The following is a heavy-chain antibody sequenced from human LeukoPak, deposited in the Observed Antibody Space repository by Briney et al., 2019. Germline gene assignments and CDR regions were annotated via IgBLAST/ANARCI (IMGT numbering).Heavy chain of an antibody. V-gene: IGHV4-59*12. Sequence: SETLSLTCTVSGGSISSYYWSWIRQPPGKGLEWIGYIYYSGSTNYNPSLKSRVTISVDTSKNQFSLKLSSVTAADTAVYYCARRRIAVAGPFGNYFDYWGQGTLVTVSS. CDR3: ARRRIAVAGPFGNYFDY. CDR1: GGSISSYY. CDR2: IYYSGST. J-gene: IGHJ4*02. D-gene: IGHD6-19*01.